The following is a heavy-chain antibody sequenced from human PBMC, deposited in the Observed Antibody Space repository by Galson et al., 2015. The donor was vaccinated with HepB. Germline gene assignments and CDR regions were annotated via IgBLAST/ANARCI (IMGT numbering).Heavy chain of an antibody. J-gene: IGHJ4*02. D-gene: IGHD6-13*01. V-gene: IGHV3-7*05. CDR2: IKEDESEK. Sequence: SLRLSCAAAGFTFSGYWITWVRQAPGKGLEWVANIKEDESEKYYVDSVKGRFTISRDNAKNSLYLQLNSLRAEDTAVYFCARFAGGGYSTSWYRSGFDYWGQGTLVIASS. CDR1: GFTFSGYW. CDR3: ARFAGGGYSTSWYRSGFDY.